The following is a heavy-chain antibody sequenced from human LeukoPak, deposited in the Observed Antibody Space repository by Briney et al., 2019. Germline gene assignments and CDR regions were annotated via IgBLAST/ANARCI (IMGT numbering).Heavy chain of an antibody. V-gene: IGHV3-53*01. D-gene: IGHD3-10*01. CDR2: IYSGGST. CDR1: GLTVSSNY. CDR3: ARDLGYYGSGSYPPHFDY. Sequence: PGGSLRLSCAASGLTVSSNYMSWVRQAPGKGLEWVSVIYSGGSTYYADSVKGRFTISRDNSKNTLYLQMNSLRAEDTAVYYCARDLGYYGSGSYPPHFDYWGQGTLVTVSS. J-gene: IGHJ4*02.